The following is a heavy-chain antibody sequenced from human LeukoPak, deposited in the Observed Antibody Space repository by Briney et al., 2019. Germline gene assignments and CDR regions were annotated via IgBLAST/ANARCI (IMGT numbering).Heavy chain of an antibody. J-gene: IGHJ6*03. CDR2: IFHNGSS. D-gene: IGHD1-26*01. V-gene: IGHV4-4*02. Sequence: SGTLSLTCVVSGGSISSGNWWSWVRQPPGMGLEWIGEIFHNGSSNYNPSLKSRVTMSLDKSNNQFSLKLSSVTAADTAVYSCAREGSRRLYMDVWGKGTTVIVSS. CDR3: AREGSRRLYMDV. CDR1: GGSISSGNW.